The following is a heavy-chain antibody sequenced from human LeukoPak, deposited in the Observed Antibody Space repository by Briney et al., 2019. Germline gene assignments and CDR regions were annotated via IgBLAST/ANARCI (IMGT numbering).Heavy chain of an antibody. Sequence: PGGSLRLSCAASGFTFDDYAMHWVRQAPGKGLEWVLGISWNSGSIGYADSVKGRFTISRDNAKNSLYLQMNSLRAEDTALYYCAKDIEDSSWYYFDYWGQGTPVTVSS. V-gene: IGHV3-9*01. CDR2: ISWNSGSI. D-gene: IGHD6-13*01. CDR1: GFTFDDYA. J-gene: IGHJ4*02. CDR3: AKDIEDSSWYYFDY.